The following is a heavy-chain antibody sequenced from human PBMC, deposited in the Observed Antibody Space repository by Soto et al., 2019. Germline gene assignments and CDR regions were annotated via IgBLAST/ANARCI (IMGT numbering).Heavy chain of an antibody. CDR1: GFTFSSYA. D-gene: IGHD3-10*01. CDR3: AKSRSSGSYFNTSDAFDF. J-gene: IGHJ3*01. CDR2: ISGSGGGT. Sequence: EVQLLDSGGGLVQPGGSLRLSCAASGFTFSSYAMSWVRQAPGKGLEWVSSISGSGGGTYYADSVKGRFTISRDNSKNTLSLQMNSLRAEYTAVYYCAKSRSSGSYFNTSDAFDFWGQGTMITVSS. V-gene: IGHV3-23*01.